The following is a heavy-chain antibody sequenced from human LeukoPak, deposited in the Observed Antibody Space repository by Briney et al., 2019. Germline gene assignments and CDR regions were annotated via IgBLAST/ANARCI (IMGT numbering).Heavy chain of an antibody. CDR3: AREQLWSHEFDY. CDR2: IYYSGST. CDR1: GGSISSSSYY. V-gene: IGHV4-39*07. J-gene: IGHJ4*02. D-gene: IGHD5-18*01. Sequence: SETLSLTCTVSGGSISSSSYYWGWIRQPPGKGLEWIGSIYYSGSTYYNPSLKSRVTISVDTSKNQFSLKLSSVTAADTAVYYCAREQLWSHEFDYWGQGTLVTASS.